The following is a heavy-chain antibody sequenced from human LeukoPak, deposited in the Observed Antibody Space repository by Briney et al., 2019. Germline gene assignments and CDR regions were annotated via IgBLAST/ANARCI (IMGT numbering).Heavy chain of an antibody. CDR1: GFTFTNHW. Sequence: GGSLRLSCAASGFTFTNHWMHWVRQAPGKGLEWGAVIWYDGSNKYYADSVKGRFTISRDNSKNTLYLQMNSLRAEDTAVYYCAKEYYDFWSAYSSWFDPWGQGTLVTVSS. CDR3: AKEYYDFWSAYSSWFDP. J-gene: IGHJ5*02. D-gene: IGHD3-3*01. CDR2: IWYDGSNK. V-gene: IGHV3-33*06.